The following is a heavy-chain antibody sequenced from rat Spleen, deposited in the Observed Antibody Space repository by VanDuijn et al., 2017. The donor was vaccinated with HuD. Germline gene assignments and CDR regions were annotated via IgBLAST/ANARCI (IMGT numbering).Heavy chain of an antibody. V-gene: IGHV5-31*01. CDR1: GFTFNNYW. J-gene: IGHJ2*01. Sequence: EVQLVESGGGLVQSGRSLKLSCVASGFTFNNYWMTWIRQAPGKGLEWIASITSTGDNTYYPDSVKDRFTISRDNGKSTLHLQMNSLRSEDTATYHCAKDHWGYFDYWGQGVMVTVSS. CDR3: AKDHWGYFDY. CDR2: ITSTGDNT. D-gene: IGHD5-1*01.